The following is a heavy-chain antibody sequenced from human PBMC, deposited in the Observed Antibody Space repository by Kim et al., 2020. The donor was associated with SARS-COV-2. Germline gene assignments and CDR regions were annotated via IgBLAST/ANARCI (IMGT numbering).Heavy chain of an antibody. V-gene: IGHV1-69*04. Sequence: SVKVSCKASGGTFSSYAISWVRQAPGQGLEWMGRIIPILGIANYAQKFQGRVTITADKSTSTAYMELSSLRSEDTAVYYCARVPQMATAFDYWGQGTLVTVSS. CDR1: GGTFSSYA. CDR2: IIPILGIA. J-gene: IGHJ4*02. CDR3: ARVPQMATAFDY. D-gene: IGHD5-18*01.